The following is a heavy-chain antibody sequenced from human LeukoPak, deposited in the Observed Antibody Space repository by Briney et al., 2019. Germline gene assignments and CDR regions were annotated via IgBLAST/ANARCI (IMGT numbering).Heavy chain of an antibody. D-gene: IGHD1-26*01. Sequence: GGSLRLSFAASGFTFSTNYMSWVRQAPGKGLEWVSTLYSGGNRYYADSVRGRFTISRDDSRNTLFLQMNNLRVEDTAVYYSARESGDRPGLPGRWGQGTLVTVSS. J-gene: IGHJ4*02. CDR3: ARESGDRPGLPGR. CDR2: LYSGGNR. CDR1: GFTFSTNY. V-gene: IGHV3-53*01.